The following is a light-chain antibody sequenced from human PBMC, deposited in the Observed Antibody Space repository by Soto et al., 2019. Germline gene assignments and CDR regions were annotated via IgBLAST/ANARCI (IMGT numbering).Light chain of an antibody. J-gene: IGKJ1*01. V-gene: IGKV1-5*01. CDR1: QNISPW. CDR2: DAS. CDR3: QKYDSYSRT. Sequence: DIQMTQSPSTLSASVGDRVTIACRASQNISPWLAWFQQKPGKAPKLLIYDASTLESGVPSRFSGSGSGTEFTLTISSLQPDDFATYYCQKYDSYSRTCGQGTKGDIK.